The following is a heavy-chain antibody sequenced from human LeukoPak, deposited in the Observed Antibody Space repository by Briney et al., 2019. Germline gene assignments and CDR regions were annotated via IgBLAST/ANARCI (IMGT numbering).Heavy chain of an antibody. CDR1: GFTVSSNY. J-gene: IGHJ4*02. CDR2: IYSGSST. V-gene: IGHV3-53*01. D-gene: IGHD2-15*01. Sequence: GGSLRLSCAASGFTVSSNYMSWVRQAPGKGLEWVSVIYSGSSTYYADSVKGRFTISRDNAKNSLYLQMNSLRAEDTAVYYCARDRSIVVVDWGQGTLVTVSS. CDR3: ARDRSIVVVD.